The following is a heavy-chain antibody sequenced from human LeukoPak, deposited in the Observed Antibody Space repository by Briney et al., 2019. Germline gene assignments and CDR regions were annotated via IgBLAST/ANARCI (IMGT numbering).Heavy chain of an antibody. Sequence: ASVKVSCKAFGYTFSSYGISWVRQAPGQGLEWMGWISAYDGNTNYAQKLQGRVTMTTDTSTSTAYMELRSLRSDDTAAYYCARAVRGYSYAYLPFWGQGTLVTVSS. CDR3: ARAVRGYSYAYLPF. J-gene: IGHJ4*02. CDR1: GYTFSSYG. CDR2: ISAYDGNT. V-gene: IGHV1-18*01. D-gene: IGHD5-18*01.